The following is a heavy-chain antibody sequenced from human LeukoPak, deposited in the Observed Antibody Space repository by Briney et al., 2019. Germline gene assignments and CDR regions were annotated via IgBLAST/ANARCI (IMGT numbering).Heavy chain of an antibody. D-gene: IGHD6-13*01. Sequence: PGGSLRLSCAASGFPFSHSWMSWVRQAPGKGLEWLGLIKSNSDGGTSDYAAPVKGRFSFSRDDSKNTLYLHMDSLKTDDTGVYYCTTNLYSSSVGYWGQGTRVTLTS. J-gene: IGHJ4*02. CDR1: GFPFSHSW. CDR3: TTNLYSSSVGY. V-gene: IGHV3-15*01. CDR2: IKSNSDGGTS.